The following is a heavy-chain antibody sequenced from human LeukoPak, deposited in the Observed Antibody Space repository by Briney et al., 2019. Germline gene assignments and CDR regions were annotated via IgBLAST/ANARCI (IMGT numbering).Heavy chain of an antibody. CDR3: ARLSVIVGAALEYYYYYMDV. CDR1: GGSISSGDHF. Sequence: PSETLSLTCTVSGGSISSGDHFWSWIRQHPGKGLEWVGYIFYSGSTYYNPSLKSRVTISVDTSKNQFSLKLTSVTAADTAVYYCARLSVIVGAALEYYYYYMDVWGQGTTVTVSS. CDR2: IFYSGST. J-gene: IGHJ6*03. D-gene: IGHD1-26*01. V-gene: IGHV4-30-4*01.